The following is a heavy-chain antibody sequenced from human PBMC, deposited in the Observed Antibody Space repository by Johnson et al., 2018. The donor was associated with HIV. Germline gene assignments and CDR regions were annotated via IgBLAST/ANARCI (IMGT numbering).Heavy chain of an antibody. V-gene: IGHV3-74*01. J-gene: IGHJ3*02. CDR1: GFTFSTNW. CDR3: ARVQLLADDVFNI. Sequence: VQLVESGGDLVQPGGSLRLSCVGSGFTFSTNWMHWVRQAPGKGLVWVSRINSDGSSTSSADSVKGRFTISRDNAKNTLYLQMDSLGDEDTAVYYCARVQLLADDVFNIWGQGTMVTVSS. D-gene: IGHD3-10*01. CDR2: INSDGSST.